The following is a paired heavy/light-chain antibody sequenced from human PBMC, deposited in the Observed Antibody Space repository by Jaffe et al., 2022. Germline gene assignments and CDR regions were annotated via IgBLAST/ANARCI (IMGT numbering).Heavy chain of an antibody. Sequence: EVQLLESGGDFVQPGGSLRLSCAGSRFTFTNYAMTWVRQAPGKGLEWVSSISKSGGTTYYADSVKGRFTISRDNSKNTLFLQMNNLRAEDTALYFCLSTDSGYDRGVYWGQGTLVTVSS. J-gene: IGHJ4*02. D-gene: IGHD6-25*01. CDR2: ISKSGGTT. CDR3: LSTDSGYDRGVY. CDR1: RFTFTNYA. V-gene: IGHV3-23*01.
Light chain of an antibody. V-gene: IGLV6-57*01. CDR3: QSFDGGNWV. CDR2: DDN. Sequence: NLMLTQPHSVSESPGKTVTISCTRRSGSIASNFVQWFQHRPGSSPTTVIYDDNHRPSGVPDRISGSIDTSSNSASLTISGLKTEDEADYYCQSFDGGNWVFGGGTKLTVL. J-gene: IGLJ3*02. CDR1: SGSIASNF.